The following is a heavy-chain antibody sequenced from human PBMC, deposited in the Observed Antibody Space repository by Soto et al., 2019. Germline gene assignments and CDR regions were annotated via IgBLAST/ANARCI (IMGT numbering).Heavy chain of an antibody. CDR2: ISSGSATI. V-gene: IGHV3-48*02. CDR3: ASDSYTYMNAYRY. D-gene: IGHD5-18*01. J-gene: IGHJ4*02. Sequence: GSLRLSCATSGFTFTNYNMIWVRQAPGKGLECISYISSGSATIYYADSVKGRFTISGDNAKSSLYLQMNSLRDEDTAVYYCASDSYTYMNAYRYWGQGTLVTVSS. CDR1: GFTFTNYN.